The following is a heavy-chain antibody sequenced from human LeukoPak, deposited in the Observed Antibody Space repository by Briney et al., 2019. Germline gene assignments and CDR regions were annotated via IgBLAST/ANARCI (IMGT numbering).Heavy chain of an antibody. CDR1: GGSFGGYF. J-gene: IGHJ4*02. V-gene: IGHV4-34*01. Sequence: KPSETLSLTCGVSGGSFGGYFWSWIRQSPGSGLEWIGEIIRTGSTNYNPSLKSRVTMFIDVSKNHLFLNLTPVTAADTAVYYCARGWDCSGGSCNSGVLHFDYWGQGTLVTVSS. D-gene: IGHD2-15*01. CDR2: IIRTGST. CDR3: ARGWDCSGGSCNSGVLHFDY.